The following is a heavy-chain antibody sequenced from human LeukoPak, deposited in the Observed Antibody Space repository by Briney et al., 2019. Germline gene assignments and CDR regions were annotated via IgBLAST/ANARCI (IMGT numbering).Heavy chain of an antibody. Sequence: SETLSLSCTVSGGTISSSSYYWGWIRQPPGKGLEWIGSIYYSGSTYYNPSLKSRATISVDTSKNQFSLTLSSVTAADTAVYYCERGITIFGVVISYYFDYWGQGTLVTVSS. J-gene: IGHJ4*02. CDR3: ERGITIFGVVISYYFDY. CDR2: IYYSGST. D-gene: IGHD3-3*01. CDR1: GGTISSSSYY. V-gene: IGHV4-39*07.